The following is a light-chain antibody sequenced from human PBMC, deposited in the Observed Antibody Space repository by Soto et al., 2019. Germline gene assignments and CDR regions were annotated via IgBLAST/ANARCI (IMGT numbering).Light chain of an antibody. CDR1: QSVSSY. V-gene: IGKV3-20*01. Sequence: EIVLTQSPATLSLSPGERATLSCRASQSVSSYLAWYQQKPGQAPRLLIYAASSRATGIPHRFSGSGSGTDFTLSISGLEPEDFAVYSCQQYSSSPTFGGGTKV. J-gene: IGKJ4*02. CDR3: QQYSSSPT. CDR2: AAS.